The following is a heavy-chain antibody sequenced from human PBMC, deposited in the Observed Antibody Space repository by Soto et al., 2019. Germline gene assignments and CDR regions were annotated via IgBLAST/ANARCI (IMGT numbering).Heavy chain of an antibody. D-gene: IGHD1-20*01. J-gene: IGHJ3*02. CDR1: GYTFTSYV. CDR2: ISAYNGNT. CDR3: ARDNGITGTNDAFDI. V-gene: IGHV1-18*01. Sequence: ASGKVSCKASGYTFTSYVISGVRQAPGQGLEWMGWISAYNGNTNYAQKLQGRVTMTTDTSTSTAYMELRSLRSDDTAVYYCARDNGITGTNDAFDIWGQGTMVTVSS.